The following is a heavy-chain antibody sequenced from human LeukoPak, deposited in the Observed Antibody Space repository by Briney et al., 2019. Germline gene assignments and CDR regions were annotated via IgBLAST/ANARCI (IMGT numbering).Heavy chain of an antibody. Sequence: GGSLRLSCAASEFTVSNKYMNWVRQAPGKGLEWVSVIYSGGNTYYADSVKGRFTISRDNSKNTLYLQMNSLRAEDTAVYYCARGLSDCTSSSCPYDAFDFWGHGTMVAVSS. CDR2: IYSGGNT. D-gene: IGHD2-2*01. J-gene: IGHJ3*01. CDR3: ARGLSDCTSSSCPYDAFDF. CDR1: EFTVSNKY. V-gene: IGHV3-66*02.